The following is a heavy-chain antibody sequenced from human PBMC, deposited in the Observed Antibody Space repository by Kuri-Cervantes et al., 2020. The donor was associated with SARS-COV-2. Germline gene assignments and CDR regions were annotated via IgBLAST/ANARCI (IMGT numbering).Heavy chain of an antibody. CDR1: GFTFSSYE. V-gene: IGHV3-7*03. CDR2: IYQDGSAK. Sequence: GESLKISCAASGFTFSSYEMNWVRQAPGKGLEWVANIYQDGSAKYYVDSVKGRFTISRDNAKNYVYLQMNSLRAEDTAVYYCARALWPEDYWGQGTLVTVSS. D-gene: IGHD3-16*01. J-gene: IGHJ4*02. CDR3: ARALWPEDY.